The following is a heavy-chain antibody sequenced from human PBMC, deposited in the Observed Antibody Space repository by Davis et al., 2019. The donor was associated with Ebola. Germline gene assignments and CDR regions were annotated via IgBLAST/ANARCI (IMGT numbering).Heavy chain of an antibody. CDR3: ARRVFP. Sequence: GESLKISCAVSGFTFSSYSMSWVRQAPGKGLEWVSAISGSGGSTYYADSVKGRFTISRDNAKNTLYLQMNSLRAEDTAVYYCARRVFPWGQGTLVTVSS. J-gene: IGHJ5*02. CDR2: ISGSGGST. D-gene: IGHD3-10*01. V-gene: IGHV3-23*01. CDR1: GFTFSSYS.